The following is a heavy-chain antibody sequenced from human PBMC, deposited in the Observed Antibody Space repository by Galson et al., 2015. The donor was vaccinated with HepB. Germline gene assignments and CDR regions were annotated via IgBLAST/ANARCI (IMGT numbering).Heavy chain of an antibody. Sequence: CAISGDSVSSNSVAWSWIRQSPSRGLEWMGGTYYRSKWYNDYAISVKSRITIKSDTSKNQFSLQLNSVTPEDTAVYYCAGGVRSAFDYWGQGTLVTVSS. D-gene: IGHD3-22*01. J-gene: IGHJ4*02. V-gene: IGHV6-1*01. CDR2: TYYRSKWYN. CDR1: GDSVSSNSVA. CDR3: AGGVRSAFDY.